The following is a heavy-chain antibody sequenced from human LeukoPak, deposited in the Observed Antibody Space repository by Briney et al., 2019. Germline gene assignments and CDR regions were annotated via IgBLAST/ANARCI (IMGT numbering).Heavy chain of an antibody. CDR2: IIPIFGTA. D-gene: IGHD2-2*01. J-gene: IGHJ5*02. V-gene: IGHV1-69*13. Sequence: SVKVSCKASGGTFCSYAISWVRQAPGQGLEWMGGIIPIFGTANYAQKFQGRVTITADESTSTAYMELSSLRSEDTAVYYCARQVVVVPADLNWFDPWGQGTLVTVSS. CDR3: ARQVVVVPADLNWFDP. CDR1: GGTFCSYA.